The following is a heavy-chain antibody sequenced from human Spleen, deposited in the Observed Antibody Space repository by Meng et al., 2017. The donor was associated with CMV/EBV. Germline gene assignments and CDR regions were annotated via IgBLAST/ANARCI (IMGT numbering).Heavy chain of an antibody. Sequence: GGSLRLSCAASGFTFSTYGMHWVRQAPGKGLEWVAFISYDGRNKYYADSVKGRFTISTDNSKNTLSLQMNSLRVEDTALYYCAKDRLFHGSGKGYFDYWGQGTRVTVSS. V-gene: IGHV3-30*02. D-gene: IGHD3-10*01. CDR2: ISYDGRNK. J-gene: IGHJ4*02. CDR3: AKDRLFHGSGKGYFDY. CDR1: GFTFSTYG.